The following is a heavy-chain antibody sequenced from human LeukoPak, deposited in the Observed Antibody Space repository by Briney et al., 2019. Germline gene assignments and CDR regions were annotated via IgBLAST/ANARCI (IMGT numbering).Heavy chain of an antibody. V-gene: IGHV4-34*01. CDR2: INHSGST. CDR1: GRSFSGYY. CDR3: ARGRSRTLFDY. Sequence: PSETLSLTCAVYGRSFSGYYWSWNRQPPGKGLEWIGEINHSGSTNYNPSLKSRVTISVDTSKNQFSLKLSCVTAADTAVYYCARGRSRTLFDYWGQGTLVTVSS. D-gene: IGHD1-1*01. J-gene: IGHJ4*02.